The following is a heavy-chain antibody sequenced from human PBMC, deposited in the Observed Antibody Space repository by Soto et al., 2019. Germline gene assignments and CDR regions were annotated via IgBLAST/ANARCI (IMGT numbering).Heavy chain of an antibody. CDR3: ATNSRLLRFGAFDI. J-gene: IGHJ3*02. V-gene: IGHV1-24*01. CDR1: GYTLTELS. D-gene: IGHD6-13*01. CDR2: FDPEDGET. Sequence: VASVKVSCKVSGYTLTELSMHWVRQAPGKGLEWMGGFDPEDGETIYAQKFQGRVTMTEDTSTDTAYMELSSLRSEDTAVYYCATNSRLLRFGAFDIWGQGTMVTVSS.